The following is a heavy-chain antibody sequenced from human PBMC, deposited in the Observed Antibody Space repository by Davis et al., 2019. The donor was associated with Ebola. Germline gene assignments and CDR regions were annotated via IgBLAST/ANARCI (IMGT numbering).Heavy chain of an antibody. J-gene: IGHJ4*02. D-gene: IGHD5-12*01. V-gene: IGHV4-59*01. Sequence: GSLRPSCAAHGGSFSGYYWSWIRQPPGKGLEWIGYIYYSGSTNYNPSLNSRVTISVDTSKNQFSLKLSSVTAADTAVYYCARVTRGWASIDYWGQGTLVTVSS. CDR1: GGSFSGYY. CDR2: IYYSGST. CDR3: ARVTRGWASIDY.